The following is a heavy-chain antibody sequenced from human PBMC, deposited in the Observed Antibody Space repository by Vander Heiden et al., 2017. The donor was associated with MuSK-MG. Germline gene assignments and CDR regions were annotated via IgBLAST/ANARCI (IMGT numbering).Heavy chain of an antibody. D-gene: IGHD6-13*01. J-gene: IGHJ6*02. CDR3: ARAIAAVSKYYAMDV. V-gene: IGHV3-21*01. Sequence: APGKGLEWVSSISSGSNYIYYADSVKGRFIISRDNAKNSLYLQLNSLRAEDTGVYYCARAIAAVSKYYAMDVWGLGTTVTVSS. CDR2: ISSGSNYI.